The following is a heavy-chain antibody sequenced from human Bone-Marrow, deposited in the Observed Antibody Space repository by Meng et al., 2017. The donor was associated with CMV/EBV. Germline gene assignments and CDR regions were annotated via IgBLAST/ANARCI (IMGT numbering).Heavy chain of an antibody. V-gene: IGHV3-30-3*01. Sequence: GESLKISCAASGFTFSSYAMHWVRQAPGKGLEWVAVISYDGSNKYYADSVKGRFTICRDNSKNTLYLQMNSLRAEDTAVYYCARESHLCSSTSCYYGMDVSGQGTTVTVSS. D-gene: IGHD2-2*01. CDR3: ARESHLCSSTSCYYGMDV. CDR2: ISYDGSNK. CDR1: GFTFSSYA. J-gene: IGHJ6*02.